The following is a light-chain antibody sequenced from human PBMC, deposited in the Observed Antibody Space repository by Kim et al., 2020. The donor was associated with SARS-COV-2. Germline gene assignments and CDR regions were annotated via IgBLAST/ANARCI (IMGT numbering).Light chain of an antibody. V-gene: IGLV1-44*01. Sequence: ELTQPPSASGTPGQRVTISCSGSSSNIGSNTVNWYQQLPGTAPKLLIYSNNQRPSGVPDRFSGSKSGTSASLVISGLRFEDEGDYYCAVWDDSLSGPWVFGGGTQLTVL. CDR3: AVWDDSLSGPWV. CDR1: SSNIGSNT. CDR2: SNN. J-gene: IGLJ3*02.